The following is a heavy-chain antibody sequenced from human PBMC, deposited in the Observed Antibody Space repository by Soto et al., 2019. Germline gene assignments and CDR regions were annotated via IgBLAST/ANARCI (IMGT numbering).Heavy chain of an antibody. D-gene: IGHD5-18*01. CDR1: GGSISSSSYY. CDR2: IYYSGST. J-gene: IGHJ4*02. CDR3: ARGRTALDY. V-gene: IGHV4-39*01. Sequence: PSETLSLTCTVSGGSISSSSYYWGWIRQPPGKGLEWIGSIYYSGSTYYSPSLKSRVTISVDTSKNQFSLKLSSVTAADTAVYYCARGRTALDYWGQGTLVTVSS.